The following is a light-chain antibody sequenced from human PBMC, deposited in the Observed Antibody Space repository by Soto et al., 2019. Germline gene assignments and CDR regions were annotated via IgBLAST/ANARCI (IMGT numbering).Light chain of an antibody. V-gene: IGKV3-20*01. Sequence: EIEVTQSPCTLSASTGERATLSCRASQSASSSYLAWYQQKPGQTPRLLIYGASTSATGIPARISGSGSGTEYTLTISRREPEDYDVNYCYQYGSTARTFGQGTKVDIK. CDR3: YQYGSTART. CDR1: QSASSSY. J-gene: IGKJ1*01. CDR2: GAS.